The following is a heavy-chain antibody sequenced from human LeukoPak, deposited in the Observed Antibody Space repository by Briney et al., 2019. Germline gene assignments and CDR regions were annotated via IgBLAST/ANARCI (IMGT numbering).Heavy chain of an antibody. CDR1: GYSFASYW. J-gene: IGHJ4*02. Sequence: GESLKISCKGSGYSFASYWIGWVRQMPGKGLEWMGIIYPGDSDTRYSPSFQGQVTISADKSISTAYLQWSSLKASDTAMYYRARRRLAVAGTGRGGSFDYWGQGTLVTVSS. CDR3: ARRRLAVAGTGRGGSFDY. V-gene: IGHV5-51*01. D-gene: IGHD6-19*01. CDR2: IYPGDSDT.